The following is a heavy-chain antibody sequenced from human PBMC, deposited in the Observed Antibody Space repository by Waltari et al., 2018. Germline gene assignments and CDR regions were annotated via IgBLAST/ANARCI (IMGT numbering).Heavy chain of an antibody. Sequence: QVQLQESGPGLVKPSQTLSLTCTVSGGSISSGGYYWSWIRQHPGKGLEWIGYIYYSGSTYYNPSLKSRVTISVDTSKNQFSLKLSSVTAADTAVYYCARVDSITMIVPYIDYWGQGTLVIVSS. D-gene: IGHD3-22*01. J-gene: IGHJ4*02. CDR3: ARVDSITMIVPYIDY. CDR2: IYYSGST. CDR1: GGSISSGGYY. V-gene: IGHV4-31*03.